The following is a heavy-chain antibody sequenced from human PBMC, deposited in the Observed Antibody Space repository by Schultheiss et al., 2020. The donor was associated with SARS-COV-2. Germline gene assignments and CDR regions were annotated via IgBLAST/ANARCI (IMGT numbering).Heavy chain of an antibody. J-gene: IGHJ5*02. V-gene: IGHV4-34*01. CDR3: ARGYSYVYVIGWIDP. CDR1: GASFSNDN. Sequence: SETLSLTCAVYGASFSNDNWSWIRQSPGKGLEWIGDINHSGTTKYNPSLKSRVTISVDTSKKQFSLKLNSVTAADTAVYYCARGYSYVYVIGWIDPWGQGTLVTVSS. CDR2: INHSGTT. D-gene: IGHD5-18*01.